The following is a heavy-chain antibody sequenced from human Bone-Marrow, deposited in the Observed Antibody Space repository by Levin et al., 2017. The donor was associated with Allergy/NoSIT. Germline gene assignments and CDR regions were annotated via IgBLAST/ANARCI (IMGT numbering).Heavy chain of an antibody. V-gene: IGHV3-23*01. D-gene: IGHD6-19*01. J-gene: IGHJ4*02. Sequence: GESLKISCKASGFTFSSYAMNWVRQAPGKGLEWVSSISGNGGSTYYADSVKGRFTVSRDNSKNTLYLQMNSLRADDTAVYYCAKETSSSFDSWGPGTLVTVSS. CDR2: ISGNGGST. CDR3: AKETSSSFDS. CDR1: GFTFSSYA.